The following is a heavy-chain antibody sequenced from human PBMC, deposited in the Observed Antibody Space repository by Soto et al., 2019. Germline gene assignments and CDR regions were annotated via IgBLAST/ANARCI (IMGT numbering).Heavy chain of an antibody. J-gene: IGHJ5*02. Sequence: QVQLVQSGAEVKKPGASVKVSCKASESTFTSYDINWVRQAPGQGLEWRGWMNPNSGNTGYAQKFQGRVTMTRNTSISTAYMELSSLRSEDTAVYYCARGIAAAGTKWFDPWGQGTLVTVSS. CDR1: ESTFTSYD. D-gene: IGHD6-13*01. CDR3: ARGIAAAGTKWFDP. CDR2: MNPNSGNT. V-gene: IGHV1-8*01.